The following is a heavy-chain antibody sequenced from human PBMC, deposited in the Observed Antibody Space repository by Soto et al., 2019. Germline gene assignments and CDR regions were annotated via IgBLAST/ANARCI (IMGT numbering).Heavy chain of an antibody. CDR3: AKDRGYYDSSGLFDY. J-gene: IGHJ4*02. V-gene: IGHV3-30*18. Sequence: SLRLSCAASGFTFSSYGMHWVHQAPGKGLEWVAVISYDGSNKYYADSVKGRFTISRDNSKNTLYLQMNSLRAEDTAVYYCAKDRGYYDSSGLFDYWGQGTLVTVSS. D-gene: IGHD3-22*01. CDR2: ISYDGSNK. CDR1: GFTFSSYG.